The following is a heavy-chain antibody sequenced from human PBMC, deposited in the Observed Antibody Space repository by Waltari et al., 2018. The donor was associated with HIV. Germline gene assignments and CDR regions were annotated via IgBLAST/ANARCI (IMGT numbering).Heavy chain of an antibody. CDR1: RGSISTYY. Sequence: QVQLQESGPGLVKPSETLSLTCTVPRGSISTYYRHWIRPPPGKGLEWIGDIYYSGSTNYNPSLKSRVTISVDTSKNQFSLKLSSVAAADTAVYYCASVHYSNPRGGAFDIWGQGRMVIVSS. CDR3: ASVHYSNPRGGAFDI. J-gene: IGHJ3*02. CDR2: IYYSGST. D-gene: IGHD3-10*01. V-gene: IGHV4-59*01.